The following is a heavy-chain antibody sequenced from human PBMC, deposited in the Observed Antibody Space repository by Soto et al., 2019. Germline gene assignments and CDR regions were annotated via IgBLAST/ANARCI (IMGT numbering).Heavy chain of an antibody. Sequence: PSETLSLTCAVSGGSISSGGYSWSWIRQPPGKGLEWTGYIYHSGSTYYNPSLKSRVTISVDRSKSQFSLKLSSVTAADTAVYYCARSPGDSSGYYDAFDIWGQGTMVTVSS. CDR2: IYHSGST. CDR1: GGSISSGGYS. D-gene: IGHD3-22*01. V-gene: IGHV4-30-2*01. J-gene: IGHJ3*02. CDR3: ARSPGDSSGYYDAFDI.